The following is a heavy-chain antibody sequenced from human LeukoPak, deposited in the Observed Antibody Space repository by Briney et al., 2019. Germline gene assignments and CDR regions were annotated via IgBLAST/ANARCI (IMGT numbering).Heavy chain of an antibody. V-gene: IGHV4-59*01. CDR2: IYYSGST. CDR1: GGSISSYY. CDR3: ARGPERTFNWLDP. J-gene: IGHJ5*02. Sequence: KPSETLSLTCTVSGGSISSYYWSWIRQPPGKGLEWIGYIYYSGSTNYNPSLKSRVTISVDTSNNQFFLKLSSVTAADTAVYYCARGPERTFNWLDPWGQGTLVTVSS.